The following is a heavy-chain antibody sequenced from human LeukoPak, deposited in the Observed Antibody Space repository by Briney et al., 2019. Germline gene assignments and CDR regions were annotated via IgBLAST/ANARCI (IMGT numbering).Heavy chain of an antibody. CDR1: GVSISSSYSY. Sequence: PSETLSLTCTVSGVSISSSYSYWGWIRQPPGMGLEWIGSIYYTGNTYYNASLKSQVSISIDTSKNQFSLKLTSVTAADTAVYYCARQTGSGLFILPGGQGALVTVSS. V-gene: IGHV4-39*01. D-gene: IGHD3/OR15-3a*01. CDR3: ARQTGSGLFILP. J-gene: IGHJ4*02. CDR2: IYYTGNT.